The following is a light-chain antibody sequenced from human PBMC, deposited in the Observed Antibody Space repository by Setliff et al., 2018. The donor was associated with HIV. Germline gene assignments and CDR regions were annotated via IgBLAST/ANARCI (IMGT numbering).Light chain of an antibody. Sequence: QSALAQPASVSGSPGQSITISCNGTSSDLGSYNLVSWYQEPPGKVPKLIIYEVSKRSSGLSYRFSGSKSGNTASLTIVGLQPEDEADYYCCSYAGTITFYVFGTGTKVTVL. CDR3: CSYAGTITFYV. V-gene: IGLV2-23*02. CDR2: EVS. CDR1: SSDLGSYNL. J-gene: IGLJ1*01.